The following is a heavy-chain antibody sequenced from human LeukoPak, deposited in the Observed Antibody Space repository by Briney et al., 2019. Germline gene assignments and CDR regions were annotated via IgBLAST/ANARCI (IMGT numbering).Heavy chain of an antibody. CDR3: ARAAYSSTWYSRYFDL. CDR1: GFTFSSYS. Sequence: GGSLRLSCAASGFTFSSYSMNWVRQAPGKVLESVSSISSSSYIYYADSVKGRFTISRDNAKNSLYLQMNSLRAEDTAVYYCARAAYSSTWYSRYFDLWGRGTLVTVSS. V-gene: IGHV3-21*01. D-gene: IGHD6-13*01. CDR2: ISSSSYI. J-gene: IGHJ2*01.